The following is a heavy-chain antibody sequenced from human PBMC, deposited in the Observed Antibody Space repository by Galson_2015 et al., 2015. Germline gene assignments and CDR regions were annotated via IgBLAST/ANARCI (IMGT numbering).Heavy chain of an antibody. CDR1: GYTFTSYY. CDR3: ARLFPVGSRVGGKNDAFDI. J-gene: IGHJ3*02. D-gene: IGHD3-16*01. CDR2: INPSGGST. Sequence: SVKVSCKASGYTFTSYYMHWVRQAPGQGLEWMGIINPSGGSTSYAQKFQGRVTMTRDTSTSTVYMELSSLRSEDTAVYYCARLFPVGSRVGGKNDAFDIWGQGTMVTVSS. V-gene: IGHV1-46*01.